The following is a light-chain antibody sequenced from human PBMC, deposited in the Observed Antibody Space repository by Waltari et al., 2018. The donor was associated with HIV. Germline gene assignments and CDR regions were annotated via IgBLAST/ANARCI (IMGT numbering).Light chain of an antibody. CDR3: QQSYSTLYT. CDR2: AAS. CDR1: QSICSY. V-gene: IGKV1-39*01. J-gene: IGKJ2*01. Sequence: DIQMTQSPSSLSASVGDRVTITCRASQSICSYLNWYQQKPGKAPKLLIYAASSLQSGVPSRFSVSGSGTDFTHTISSLQPGDFATYYCQQSYSTLYTLGQGTKVEI.